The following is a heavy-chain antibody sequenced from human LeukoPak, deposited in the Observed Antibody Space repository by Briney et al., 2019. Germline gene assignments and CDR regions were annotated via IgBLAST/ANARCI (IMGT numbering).Heavy chain of an antibody. CDR3: ARDPSIVATIHDY. CDR2: ISYDGSNK. CDR1: GFTFSSYA. J-gene: IGHJ4*02. Sequence: GGSLRLSCAASGFTFSSYAMHWVRQAPGKGLEWVAVISYDGSNKYYADFVKGRFTISRDNSKNTLYLQMNSLRAEDTAVYYCARDPSIVATIHDYWGQGTLVTVSS. D-gene: IGHD5-12*01. V-gene: IGHV3-30-3*01.